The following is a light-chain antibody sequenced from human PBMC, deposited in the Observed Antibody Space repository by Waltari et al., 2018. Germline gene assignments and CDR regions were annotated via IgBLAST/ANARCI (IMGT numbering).Light chain of an antibody. Sequence: QSVLTQPPSASGTPGQRVIISCSGSSSIIGSDTVNWYQQLPGTAPRLLIYSPNQRTSGFPDRFSGSKSGTSAFLAISGLQSEDESDYYCAAWDGSQFARVFGGGTKLSVL. J-gene: IGLJ3*02. V-gene: IGLV1-44*01. CDR1: SSIIGSDT. CDR2: SPN. CDR3: AAWDGSQFARV.